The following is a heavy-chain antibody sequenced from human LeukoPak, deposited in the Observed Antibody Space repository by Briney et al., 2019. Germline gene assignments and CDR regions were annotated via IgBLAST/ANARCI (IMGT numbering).Heavy chain of an antibody. CDR3: ARELRGYSYGQKTYFDY. Sequence: PGGSLRLSCAASGFTFSSYSMNWVRQAPGKGLEWVSSISSSSSDIYYADSVKGRFTISRDNAKNSLYLQMNSLRAEDTAVYYCARELRGYSYGQKTYFDYWGQGTLVTVSS. J-gene: IGHJ4*02. CDR2: ISSSSSDI. CDR1: GFTFSSYS. V-gene: IGHV3-21*01. D-gene: IGHD5-18*01.